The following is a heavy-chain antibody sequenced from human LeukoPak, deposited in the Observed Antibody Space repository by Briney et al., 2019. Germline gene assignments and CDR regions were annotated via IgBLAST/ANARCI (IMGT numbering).Heavy chain of an antibody. CDR2: IIPIFGTA. J-gene: IGHJ4*02. V-gene: IGHV1-69*01. D-gene: IGHD3-22*01. Sequence: GASVKVSCKASGGTFSSYAISWVRQAPGQGLEWMGGIIPIFGTANYAQKFQGRVTITADESTSTAYMELSSLRSEDTAVYYCARGFTYYYDSSGYPFDYWGQGTLVTVSS. CDR1: GGTFSSYA. CDR3: ARGFTYYYDSSGYPFDY.